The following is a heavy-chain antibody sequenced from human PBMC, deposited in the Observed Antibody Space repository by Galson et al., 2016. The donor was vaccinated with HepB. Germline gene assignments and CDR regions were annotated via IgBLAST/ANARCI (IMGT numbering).Heavy chain of an antibody. Sequence: SETLSLTCAVSGASVSRYFWGWVRQFPGKGLEWIGSFHHSGTIYNRPLSNRATIAMQSPINQFSLRLTSVSAADSALYFCARVQFSADSNGHFVNWGRGTLVAVS. D-gene: IGHD3-22*01. V-gene: IGHV4-59*02. J-gene: IGHJ4*02. CDR1: GASVSRYF. CDR2: FHHSGT. CDR3: ARVQFSADSNGHFVN.